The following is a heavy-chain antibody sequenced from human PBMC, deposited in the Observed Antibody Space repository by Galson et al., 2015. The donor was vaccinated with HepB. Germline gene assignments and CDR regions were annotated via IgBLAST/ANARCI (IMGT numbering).Heavy chain of an antibody. J-gene: IGHJ4*02. V-gene: IGHV3-23*01. CDR1: GFAFSTYA. D-gene: IGHD1-14*01. CDR3: TTDLRRGSEY. Sequence: SLRLSCAASGFAFSTYAMSWVRQAPGKGLEWVSGINKFKDGGGAYHADSAKGRFTVSRDDSRNTLYLQINSLTAEDTAVYYCTTDLRRGSEYWGQGTLVTVSS. CDR2: INKFKDGGGA.